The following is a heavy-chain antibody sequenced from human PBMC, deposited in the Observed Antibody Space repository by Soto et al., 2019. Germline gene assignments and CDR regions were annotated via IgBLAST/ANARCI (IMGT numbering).Heavy chain of an antibody. D-gene: IGHD2-15*01. J-gene: IGHJ6*02. Sequence: EVQLVESGGGVVQPGESLRLSCAASGFTFSAYDMHWVRQTTGKGLEWVSAIGAADDPYYLGSVKGRFTISRENAKNYLYLQMNSLRAEDTAVYYCARAYSGRLPRRADYYFAMDVWGQGTTVTVSS. V-gene: IGHV3-13*05. CDR1: GFTFSAYD. CDR3: ARAYSGRLPRRADYYFAMDV. CDR2: IGAADDP.